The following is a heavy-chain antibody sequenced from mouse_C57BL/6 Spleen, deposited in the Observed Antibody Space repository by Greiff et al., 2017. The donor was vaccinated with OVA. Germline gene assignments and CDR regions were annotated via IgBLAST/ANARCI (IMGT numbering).Heavy chain of an antibody. CDR2: INPNNGGT. Sequence: EVQLQESGPELVKPGASVKMSCKASGYTFTDYNMHWVKQSHGKSLEWIGYINPNNGGTSYTQKFKGQANLTVNKSSSTADMALRSLTTEVSAVYYGARGIYDCYPLYAMDYWGQGTSVTVSS. CDR1: GYTFTDYN. D-gene: IGHD2-3*01. CDR3: ARGIYDCYPLYAMDY. V-gene: IGHV1-22*01. J-gene: IGHJ4*01.